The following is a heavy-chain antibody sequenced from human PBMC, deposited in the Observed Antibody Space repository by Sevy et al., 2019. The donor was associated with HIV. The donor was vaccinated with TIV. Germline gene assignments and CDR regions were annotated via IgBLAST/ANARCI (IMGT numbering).Heavy chain of an antibody. CDR3: ARESPVLLWFGESVKGHYYYMDV. CDR1: GFTFSSYW. D-gene: IGHD3-10*01. CDR2: IKQDGSEK. J-gene: IGHJ6*03. Sequence: GGSLRLSCAASGFTFSSYWMSWVRQAPGKGLEWVANIKQDGSEKYYVDSVKGRFTISRDNANDSLYLQMNSRRAEDTGVYYCARESPVLLWFGESVKGHYYYMDVWGKGTTVTVSS. V-gene: IGHV3-7*01.